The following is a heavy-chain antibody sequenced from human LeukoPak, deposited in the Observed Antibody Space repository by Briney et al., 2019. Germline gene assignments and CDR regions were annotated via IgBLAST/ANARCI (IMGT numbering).Heavy chain of an antibody. V-gene: IGHV3-23*01. CDR3: AKEGYFDSSGYYHRRCDY. D-gene: IGHD3-22*01. CDR2: ITGNADTT. Sequence: GGSLGLSCAGSGFTFGSYAMSWVRQAPGKGVEWVSAITGNADTTYYADSVEGRFTISRDNSKNTLYLQMNSLRAEDTAVYYCAKEGYFDSSGYYHRRCDYWGQGTLVTVSS. CDR1: GFTFGSYA. J-gene: IGHJ4*02.